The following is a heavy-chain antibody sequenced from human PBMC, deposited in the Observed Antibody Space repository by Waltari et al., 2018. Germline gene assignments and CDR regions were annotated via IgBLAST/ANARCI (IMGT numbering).Heavy chain of an antibody. V-gene: IGHV3-53*04. CDR1: GFRVSTNY. D-gene: IGHD5-12*01. CDR3: AKGAYSGRDPLDAFDV. CDR2: IYSGGST. Sequence: EVQLVESGGGLVQPGRSLGLSCAASGFRVSTNYMTLVRKARGKGLECVSLIYSGGSTFYADSVKGRFSISRDSSKNTLYLQMSSLRPDDTAVYYCAKGAYSGRDPLDAFDVWGQGTTVTVSS. J-gene: IGHJ3*01.